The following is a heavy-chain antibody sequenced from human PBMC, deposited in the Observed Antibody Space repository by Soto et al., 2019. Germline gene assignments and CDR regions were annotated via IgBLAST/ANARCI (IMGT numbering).Heavy chain of an antibody. J-gene: IGHJ4*02. CDR2: SDPSSDTT. D-gene: IGHD2-15*01. Sequence: QVHLLQSGSEVKKPGASVKISCKAFGYSFTRYYLHLVRQAPGQGLEWMVGSDPSSDTTKYAQKFQDRVTVTRDMSTSTVYMELGSLRSDDTATYYCERFYGGKPAVYFDYWGQGNLVTVSS. CDR3: ERFYGGKPAVYFDY. V-gene: IGHV1-46*01. CDR1: GYSFTRYY.